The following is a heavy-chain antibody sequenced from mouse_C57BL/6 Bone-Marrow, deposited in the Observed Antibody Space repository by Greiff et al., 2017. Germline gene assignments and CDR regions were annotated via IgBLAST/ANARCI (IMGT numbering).Heavy chain of an antibody. CDR2: IYPRSGNT. CDR3: ARRATVVATDWYFDV. CDR1: GYTFTSYG. J-gene: IGHJ1*03. Sequence: QVQLKQSGAELARPGASVKLSCKASGYTFTSYGISWVKQRTGQGLEWIGEIYPRSGNTYYNEKFKGKATLTADKSSSTAYMELRSLTSEDSAVYFCARRATVVATDWYFDVWGTGTTVTVSS. V-gene: IGHV1-81*01. D-gene: IGHD1-1*01.